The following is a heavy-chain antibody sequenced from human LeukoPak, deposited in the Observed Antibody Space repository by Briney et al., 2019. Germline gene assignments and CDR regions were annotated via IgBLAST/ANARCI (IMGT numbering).Heavy chain of an antibody. Sequence: GGSLRLSCAASGFTFSSYAMSWVRQAPGKGLEWVSAISGSGGSTYYADSVKGRFTISRDNSKNTLYLQMNSLRAEDTAVYYCAKYEGGGGYSYGYGYYYYYMDVWGEGTTVTVSS. D-gene: IGHD5-18*01. V-gene: IGHV3-23*01. J-gene: IGHJ6*03. CDR1: GFTFSSYA. CDR3: AKYEGGGGYSYGYGYYYYYMDV. CDR2: ISGSGGST.